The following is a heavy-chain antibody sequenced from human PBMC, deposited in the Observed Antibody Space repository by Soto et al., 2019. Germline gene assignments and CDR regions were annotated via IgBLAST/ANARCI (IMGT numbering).Heavy chain of an antibody. CDR2: MNPNSGNT. Sequence: ASVKVSCKASGYTFTSYDINWVRQATGQGLEWMGWMNPNSGNTGYAQKFQGGVTMTRNTSISTAYMELSSLRSEDTAVYYCARGGYCSGGSCPLDTDVWGQGTTVTVSS. D-gene: IGHD2-15*01. V-gene: IGHV1-8*01. CDR3: ARGGYCSGGSCPLDTDV. CDR1: GYTFTSYD. J-gene: IGHJ6*02.